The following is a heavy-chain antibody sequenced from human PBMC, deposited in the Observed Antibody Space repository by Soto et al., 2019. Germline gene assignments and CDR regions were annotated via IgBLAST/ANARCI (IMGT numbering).Heavy chain of an antibody. CDR2: ISSTTNYI. CDR3: ARESEDLTSNFDY. Sequence: GGSLRLSCAASGFTFTRYSMNWVRQAPGKGLEWVSSISSTTNYIYYGDSMKGRFTISRDNAKNSLYLEMNSLRAEDTAVYYYARESEDLTSNFDYWGQGTLVTVSS. J-gene: IGHJ4*02. V-gene: IGHV3-21*06. CDR1: GFTFTRYS.